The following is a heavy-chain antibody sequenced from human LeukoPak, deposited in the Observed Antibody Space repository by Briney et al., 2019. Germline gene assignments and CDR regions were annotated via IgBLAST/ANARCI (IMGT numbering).Heavy chain of an antibody. CDR3: ARLIYDILTGYESAFDI. Sequence: PSETLSLTCAVYGGSFSGYQWNWIRQPPGKGLAWIGEINHSGSTNYNPSLKSRVTISVDTSKNQFSLKLSSVTAADTAVYYCARLIYDILTGYESAFDIWGQGTMVTVSS. CDR1: GGSFSGYQ. J-gene: IGHJ3*02. CDR2: INHSGST. D-gene: IGHD3-9*01. V-gene: IGHV4-34*01.